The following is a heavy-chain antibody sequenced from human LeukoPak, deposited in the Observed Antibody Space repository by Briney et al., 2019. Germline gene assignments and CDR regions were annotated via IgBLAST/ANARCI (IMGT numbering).Heavy chain of an antibody. Sequence: PSETLSLTCTVSGGSISSYYWSWIRQPPGKGLEWIGYIYYSGSTNYNPSLKSRVTISVDTSKNQFSLKLSSVTAADTAVYYCARAGGWYSNWFDPWGQGALVTVSS. J-gene: IGHJ5*02. V-gene: IGHV4-59*01. CDR1: GGSISSYY. CDR2: IYYSGST. D-gene: IGHD6-19*01. CDR3: ARAGGWYSNWFDP.